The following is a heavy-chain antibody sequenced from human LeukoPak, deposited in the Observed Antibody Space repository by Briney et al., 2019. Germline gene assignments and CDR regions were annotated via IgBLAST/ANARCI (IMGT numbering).Heavy chain of an antibody. J-gene: IGHJ4*02. CDR3: ARGRYSSSWLKYYFDY. D-gene: IGHD6-13*01. CDR1: GYTFTSYY. Sequence: SVKVSCKASGYTFTSYYMHWVRQAPGQGLEWMGRIIPILGIANYAQKFQGRVTITADKSTSTAYMELSSLRSGDTAVYYCARGRYSSSWLKYYFDYWGQGTLVTVSS. V-gene: IGHV1-69*04. CDR2: IIPILGIA.